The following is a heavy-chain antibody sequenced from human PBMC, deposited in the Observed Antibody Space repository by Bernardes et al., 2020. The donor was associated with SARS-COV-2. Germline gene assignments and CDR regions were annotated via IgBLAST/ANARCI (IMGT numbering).Heavy chain of an antibody. J-gene: IGHJ6*02. CDR2: ISSSSSTI. CDR1: GFTFSSYS. Sequence: GGSLRLSCAASGFTFSSYSMNWVRQAPGKGLEWVSYISSSSSTIYYADSVKGRFTISRDNAKNSLYLQMNSLRAEDTAVYYCARENAAPSLYYYYGMDVWGQGTTVTVSS. D-gene: IGHD2-15*01. CDR3: ARENAAPSLYYYYGMDV. V-gene: IGHV3-48*01.